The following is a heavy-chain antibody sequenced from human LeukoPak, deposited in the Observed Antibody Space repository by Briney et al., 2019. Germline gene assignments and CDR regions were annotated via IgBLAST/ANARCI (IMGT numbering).Heavy chain of an antibody. CDR1: GFTFSNYG. CDR2: ISSGSSTI. D-gene: IGHD6-13*01. J-gene: IGHJ4*02. V-gene: IGHV3-48*04. CDR3: ARGPYSSNWYVDY. Sequence: PGGSLRLSCAASGFTFSNYGMNWVRQAPGKGLEWVSYISSGSSTIYYADSVKGRFTISRDSAKNSLYLQMNSLRAEDTAVYYCARGPYSSNWYVDYWGQGTLVTVAS.